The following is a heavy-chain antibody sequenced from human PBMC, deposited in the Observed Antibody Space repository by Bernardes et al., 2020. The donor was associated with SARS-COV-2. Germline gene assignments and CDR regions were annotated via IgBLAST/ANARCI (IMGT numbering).Heavy chain of an antibody. CDR1: GFTFSSYA. CDR3: ARDSARPTLYGNFDY. D-gene: IGHD3-10*01. J-gene: IGHJ4*02. V-gene: IGHV3-30*04. CDR2: ISYDGGDK. Sequence: GGSLRLSCAASGFTFSSYAMHWVRQSPGKGLEWVAVISYDGGDKYYADSVKGRFTISRDNLKNTLYVQMNGLSAEDTAGYYCARDSARPTLYGNFDYWGLGILVSVSS.